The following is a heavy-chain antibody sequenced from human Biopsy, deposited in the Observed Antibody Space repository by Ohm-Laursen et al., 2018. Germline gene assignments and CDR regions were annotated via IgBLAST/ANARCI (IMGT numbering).Heavy chain of an antibody. CDR3: PRGGYYYDSLAYYYWFDP. Sequence: ASVKVSCDASGYTFTGYPAHWVRQAPGQGLEWMGGINAKTGDTNYAQKFQGRVTMTRDTSISTAYVDLSSLRADDTAVYYGPRGGYYYDSLAYYYWFDPWGQGTLVTVSS. J-gene: IGHJ5*02. V-gene: IGHV1-2*02. CDR1: GYTFTGYP. D-gene: IGHD3-22*01. CDR2: INAKTGDT.